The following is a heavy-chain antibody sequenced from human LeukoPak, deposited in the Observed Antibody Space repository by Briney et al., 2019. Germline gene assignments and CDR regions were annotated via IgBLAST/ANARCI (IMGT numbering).Heavy chain of an antibody. CDR3: ARSYDGFDI. CDR1: GFTLSTYV. Sequence: GGSLRLSCAAAGFTLSTYVMHWVRQAPGKGLEWLAFIPYDGSKKYYADSVKGRFTISRDNPKNTLYLQMNSLRAEDTAVYYSARSYDGFDIWRQGTMVTVSS. V-gene: IGHV3-30*19. CDR2: IPYDGSKK. J-gene: IGHJ3*02.